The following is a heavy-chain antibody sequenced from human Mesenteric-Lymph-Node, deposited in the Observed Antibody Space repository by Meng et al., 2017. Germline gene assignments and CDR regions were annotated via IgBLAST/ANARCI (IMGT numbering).Heavy chain of an antibody. J-gene: IGHJ4*02. Sequence: ETLSLTCAASGFTFSSYAMSWVRQAPGKGLEWVSALTGTSGSSYYADSVKGRFTISGDNSKNTLYLQMNSLRAEDPAVYYCAKEREGSMIAPFDYWGQGTLVTVS. D-gene: IGHD3-22*01. CDR1: GFTFSSYA. V-gene: IGHV3-23*01. CDR3: AKEREGSMIAPFDY. CDR2: LTGTSGSS.